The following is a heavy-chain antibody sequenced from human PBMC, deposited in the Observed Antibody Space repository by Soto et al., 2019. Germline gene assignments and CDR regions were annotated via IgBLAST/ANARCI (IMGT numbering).Heavy chain of an antibody. D-gene: IGHD6-19*01. V-gene: IGHV4-4*08. CDR3: ATLGRGSGWWVFGQL. J-gene: IGHJ1*01. CDR1: GVSLSAAY. Sequence: QVHLQESGPGLVKPSETLSLTCTVSGVSLSAAYWGWIRQPPGKRLEWIAYAHSSGSTDYNPSLKSRVTISMDTSKKQFSLKLKSVTAADTAVYYCATLGRGSGWWVFGQLWGQGTLVTVSS. CDR2: AHSSGST.